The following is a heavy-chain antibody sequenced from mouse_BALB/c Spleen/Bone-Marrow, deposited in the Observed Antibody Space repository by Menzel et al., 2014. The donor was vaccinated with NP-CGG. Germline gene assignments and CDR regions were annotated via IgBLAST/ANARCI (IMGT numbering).Heavy chain of an antibody. Sequence: EGNLGESGAELVKPGASVKLSCTASGFNIKDTYMHWVKQRPEQGLEWIGRIDPANGNTKYDPKFQGKATITADTSSNTAYLQLSSLTSEDTAVYYCARPIFLWGQRPSVTVPS. V-gene: IGHV14-3*02. J-gene: IGHJ4*01. CDR1: GFNIKDTY. CDR3: ARPIFL. CDR2: IDPANGNT.